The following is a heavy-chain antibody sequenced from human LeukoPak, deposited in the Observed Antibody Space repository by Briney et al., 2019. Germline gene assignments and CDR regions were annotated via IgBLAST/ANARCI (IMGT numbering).Heavy chain of an antibody. V-gene: IGHV3-11*01. CDR3: AKDLPPPLRFFDY. CDR1: GFTFSDYY. J-gene: IGHJ4*02. D-gene: IGHD3-10*01. Sequence: GGSLRLSCAASGFTFSDYYMSWLRQAPGKGLEWVSYISRSGSTIYYADSVKGRFTISRDNAKNSLYLQMNSLRAEDTAVYYCAKDLPPPLRFFDYWGQGTLVTVSS. CDR2: ISRSGSTI.